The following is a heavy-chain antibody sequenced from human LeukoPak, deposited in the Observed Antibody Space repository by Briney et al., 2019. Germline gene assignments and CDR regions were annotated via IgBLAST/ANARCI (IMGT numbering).Heavy chain of an antibody. CDR1: GFTFSSYT. V-gene: IGHV3-21*01. CDR3: ARRMGRDGYNPNWFDP. J-gene: IGHJ5*02. D-gene: IGHD5-24*01. Sequence: GGSLRLSCAASGFTFSSYTMNWVRRAPGKGREWVSSLSGSSTYIYYADSVKGRFTISRDNAKNSLYLQMSSLRAEDTAVYYCARRMGRDGYNPNWFDPWGQGTLVTVSS. CDR2: LSGSSTYI.